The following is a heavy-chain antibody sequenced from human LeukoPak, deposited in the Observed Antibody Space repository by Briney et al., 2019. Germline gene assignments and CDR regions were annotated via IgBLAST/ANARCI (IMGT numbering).Heavy chain of an antibody. CDR3: AKRGVVIRVILVGFHKEAYYFDS. CDR2: ISGNGGGT. D-gene: IGHD3-22*01. CDR1: GITVSNYG. J-gene: IGHJ4*02. Sequence: PGGSLRLSCAVSGITVSNYGMSWVRQAPGKGLEWVAGISGNGGGTNYADSVKGRFTISRDNFKNTLYLQMNSLRAEDTAVGFCAKRGVVIRVILVGFHKEAYYFDSWGQGALVTVSS. V-gene: IGHV3-23*01.